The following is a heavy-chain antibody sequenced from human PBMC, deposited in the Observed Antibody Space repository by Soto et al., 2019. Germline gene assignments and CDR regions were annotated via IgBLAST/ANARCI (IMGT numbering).Heavy chain of an antibody. Sequence: GGSLRLSCAASGFTFSSYWMSWVRQAPGKGLEWVANIKQDGSEKYYVDSVKGRFTISRDNAKNSLYLQMNSLRAEDTAVHYCARENCSGGSCNYYYGMDVWGQGTTVTVSS. V-gene: IGHV3-7*05. CDR2: IKQDGSEK. CDR3: ARENCSGGSCNYYYGMDV. CDR1: GFTFSSYW. J-gene: IGHJ6*02. D-gene: IGHD2-15*01.